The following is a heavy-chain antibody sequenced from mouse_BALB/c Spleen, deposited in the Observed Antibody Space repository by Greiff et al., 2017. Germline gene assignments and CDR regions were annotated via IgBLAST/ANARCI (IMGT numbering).Heavy chain of an antibody. D-gene: IGHD1-1*01. J-gene: IGHJ4*01. CDR3: ARQHYGSTHYYAMDY. CDR2: IWSDGST. V-gene: IGHV2-6-2*01. Sequence: VKLMESGPDLVAPSQSLSITCTVSGFSLTSYGVHWVRQPPGKGLEWLVVIWSDGSTTYNSALKSRLSISKDNSKSQVFLKMNSLQTDDTAMYYCARQHYGSTHYYAMDYWGQGTSVTVSS. CDR1: GFSLTSYG.